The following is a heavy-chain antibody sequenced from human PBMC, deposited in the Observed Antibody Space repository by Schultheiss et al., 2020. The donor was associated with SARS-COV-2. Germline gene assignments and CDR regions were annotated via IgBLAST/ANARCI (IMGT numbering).Heavy chain of an antibody. CDR1: GGSFSGYY. Sequence: SETLSLTCAVYGGSFSGYYWSWIRQPPGKGLEWIGYIYYSGSTYYNPSLKSRVTISVDTSKNQFSLKLSSVTAADTAVYYCASSGSYDYWGQGTLVTVSS. CDR3: ASSGSYDY. CDR2: IYYSGST. D-gene: IGHD1-26*01. V-gene: IGHV4-59*12. J-gene: IGHJ4*02.